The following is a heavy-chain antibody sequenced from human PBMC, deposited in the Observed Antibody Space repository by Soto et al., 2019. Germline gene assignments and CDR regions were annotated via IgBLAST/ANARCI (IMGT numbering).Heavy chain of an antibody. D-gene: IGHD1-1*01. V-gene: IGHV1-18*01. CDR3: ARGRYGDY. Sequence: QVHLVQSGAEVKKPGASVKVSCKGSGYAFTTYGITWVRQAPGQGLEWMGWNSAHNGNTNYAQKLQGRVTVTRDTSTSTAYMELRSLRSDDTAVYYCARGRYGDYWGQGDLVTVSS. CDR2: NSAHNGNT. CDR1: GYAFTTYG. J-gene: IGHJ4*02.